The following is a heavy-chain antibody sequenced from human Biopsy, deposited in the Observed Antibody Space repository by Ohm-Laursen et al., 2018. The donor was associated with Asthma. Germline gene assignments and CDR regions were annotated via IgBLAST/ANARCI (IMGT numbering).Heavy chain of an antibody. CDR3: ARTYYDFLTGQVNDALAM. CDR2: INAGDGNT. V-gene: IGHV1-3*01. CDR1: GYTFIHFA. J-gene: IGHJ3*02. D-gene: IGHD3-9*01. Sequence: ASVKVSCKASGYTFIHFAIHWVRQAPGQRLEWMGWINAGDGNTKYSQKFQGRLTISRDTSASTAYMDLSSLRSEDTAVYYCARTYYDFLTGQVNDALAMWGQGTVVTVSS.